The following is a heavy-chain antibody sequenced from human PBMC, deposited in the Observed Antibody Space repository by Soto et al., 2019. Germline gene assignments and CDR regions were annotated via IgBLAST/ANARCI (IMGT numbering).Heavy chain of an antibody. CDR1: GYTFTRSG. Sequence: QVQLVQSGAEVKKPGASVKVSCKASGYTFTRSGISWVRQAPGQGLEWMGWISTYNGDTNYAQTFQGRVTMTTDTSKSTVYKELRSMRSDDTAVYYCASEGVAPYYYYGMDVWGQGTPVTVSS. CDR2: ISTYNGDT. CDR3: ASEGVAPYYYYGMDV. D-gene: IGHD5-12*01. V-gene: IGHV1-18*01. J-gene: IGHJ6*02.